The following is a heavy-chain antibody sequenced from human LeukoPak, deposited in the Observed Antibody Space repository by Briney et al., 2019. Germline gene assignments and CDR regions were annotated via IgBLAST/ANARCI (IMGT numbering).Heavy chain of an antibody. D-gene: IGHD3-10*01. J-gene: IGHJ6*02. Sequence: SETLSLTCAVYGGSFSGYYWSWIRQPPGKGLEWIGEINHSGSTNYNPSLKSRVTISVDTSKNQFSLKLSSVTAADTAVYYCARPAGYYGSGSYYRYYYYGMDVWGQGTTVTVSS. CDR1: GGSFSGYY. CDR3: ARPAGYYGSGSYYRYYYYGMDV. CDR2: INHSGST. V-gene: IGHV4-34*01.